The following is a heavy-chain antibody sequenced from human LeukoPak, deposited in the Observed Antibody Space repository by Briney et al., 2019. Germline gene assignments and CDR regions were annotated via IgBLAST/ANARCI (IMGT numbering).Heavy chain of an antibody. D-gene: IGHD6-19*01. V-gene: IGHV1-8*01. CDR2: MDPNSGNT. CDR3: ARANPIAVAGTDFDY. Sequence: ASVKVSCKASGYTFTSYDINWVRQATGQGLEWMGWMDPNSGNTGYAQKFQGRVTMTRNTSISTAYMELSSLRSEDTAVYYCARANPIAVAGTDFDYWGQGTLVTVSS. J-gene: IGHJ4*02. CDR1: GYTFTSYD.